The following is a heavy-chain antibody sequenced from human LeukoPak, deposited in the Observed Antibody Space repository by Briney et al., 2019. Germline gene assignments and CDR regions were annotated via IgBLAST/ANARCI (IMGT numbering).Heavy chain of an antibody. J-gene: IGHJ4*02. CDR1: QYAFTDYA. D-gene: IGHD3-22*01. V-gene: IGHV1-3*01. Sequence: ASVKVSCKASQYAFTDYAVHWVRQAPGQRLEWMGWINAGNGKTKYSQSFQGRITITRDTSASTGYMELSSLRSEDTAVYYCANPRYDSSGYYYVDWGQGTLVTVSS. CDR3: ANPRYDSSGYYYVD. CDR2: INAGNGKT.